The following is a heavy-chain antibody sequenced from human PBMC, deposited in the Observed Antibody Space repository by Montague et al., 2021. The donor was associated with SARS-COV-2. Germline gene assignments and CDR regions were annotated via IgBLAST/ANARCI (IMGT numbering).Heavy chain of an antibody. V-gene: IGHV4-34*01. Sequence: SETLSLTCAVYGGSFSVYYWSWIRQPPGKGLEWIGEINHSGSTNYNPSLKSRVTISSDTSKNQFSLKLYSVTAADTAVYFCVVVVPAMRPRSDYWGQGTLVTVSS. J-gene: IGHJ4*02. CDR3: VVVVPAMRPRSDY. CDR2: INHSGST. D-gene: IGHD2-21*02. CDR1: GGSFSVYY.